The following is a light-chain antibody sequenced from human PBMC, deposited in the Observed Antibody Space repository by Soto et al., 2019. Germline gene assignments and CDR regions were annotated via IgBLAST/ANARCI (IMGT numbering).Light chain of an antibody. CDR2: DAS. V-gene: IGKV3-15*01. CDR3: QQYNTWPLT. J-gene: IGKJ3*01. Sequence: ETVMTQSPATLSVSPGERPTLSCSASKSVSSNLAWYQQNPGQAPRLLVNDASTRATGIPARFSGSGSGTEFSLTISSLQSEDFAVYYCQQYNTWPLTFGPGTKVDIK. CDR1: KSVSSN.